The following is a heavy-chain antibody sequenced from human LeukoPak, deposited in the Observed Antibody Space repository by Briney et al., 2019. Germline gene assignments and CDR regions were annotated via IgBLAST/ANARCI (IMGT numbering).Heavy chain of an antibody. CDR3: TAQVKYGDYVDN. CDR2: IKSKTDGGTT. J-gene: IGHJ4*02. V-gene: IGHV3-15*01. CDR1: GFTFSNAW. Sequence: TGGSLRLSCAASGFTFSNAWMSWVRQAPGKGLEWVGRIKSKTDGGTTDYAAPVKGRFTISRDDSKNTLYLQMNSLKTEDTAVYYCTAQVKYGDYVDNWGQGTLVTVSS. D-gene: IGHD4-17*01.